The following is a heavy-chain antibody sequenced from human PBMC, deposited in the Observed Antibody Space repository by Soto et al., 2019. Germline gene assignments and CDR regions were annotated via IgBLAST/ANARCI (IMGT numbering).Heavy chain of an antibody. CDR2: INPSSGAT. CDR1: GYTFTDYY. V-gene: IGHV1-2*02. Sequence: ASVKVSCKASGYTFTDYYMHWVRQAPGQGLEWMGWINPSSGATSYAQNFQGRVTMTRDTSISTFYMELSRLSSDDTAIYYCTRASAVAGGSSNSLPNDYWGQGTLVTVSS. D-gene: IGHD6-19*01. CDR3: TRASAVAGGSSNSLPNDY. J-gene: IGHJ4*02.